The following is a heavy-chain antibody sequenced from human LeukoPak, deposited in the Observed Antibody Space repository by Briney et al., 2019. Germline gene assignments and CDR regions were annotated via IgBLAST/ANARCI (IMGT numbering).Heavy chain of an antibody. CDR2: IRYDGSNK. J-gene: IGHJ5*02. V-gene: IGHV3-30*02. CDR1: GFTFSSYD. D-gene: IGHD6-13*01. CDR3: AKDRGSSWYGNWFDP. Sequence: GGSLRLSCATSGFTFSSYDMHWVRQAPGKGLEWVAFIRYDGSNKYYADSVKGRFTISRDNSKNTLYLQMNSLRAEDTAVYYCAKDRGSSWYGNWFDPWGQGTLITVSS.